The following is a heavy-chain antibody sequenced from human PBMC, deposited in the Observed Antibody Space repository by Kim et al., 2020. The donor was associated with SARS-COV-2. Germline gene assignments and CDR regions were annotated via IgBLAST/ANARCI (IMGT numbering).Heavy chain of an antibody. D-gene: IGHD2-15*01. Sequence: SETLSLTCTVSGGSISSYYWSWIRQPPGKGLEWIGYIYYSGSTNYNPSSKKRLTITVETTKNQIPLKLSSVTVADTAALYCAGAGYCIGFSGYSAHYYY. V-gene: IGHV4-59*01. J-gene: IGHJ6*01. CDR2: IYYSGST. CDR1: GGSISSYY. CDR3: AGAGYCIGFSGYSAHYYY.